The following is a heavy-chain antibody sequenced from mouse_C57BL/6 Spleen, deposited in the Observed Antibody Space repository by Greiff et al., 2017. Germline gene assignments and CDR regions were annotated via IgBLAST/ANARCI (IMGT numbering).Heavy chain of an antibody. Sequence: QVQLQQSGAELVKPGASVKISCKASGYAFSSYWMNWVKQRPGTGLEWIGQIYPGDGDTNYNGKFKGKATLTADKSSSTAYMQLSSLTSEDSAVYFCARGYDYDPFAYWGQGTLVTVSA. J-gene: IGHJ3*01. CDR2: IYPGDGDT. D-gene: IGHD2-4*01. V-gene: IGHV1-80*01. CDR3: ARGYDYDPFAY. CDR1: GYAFSSYW.